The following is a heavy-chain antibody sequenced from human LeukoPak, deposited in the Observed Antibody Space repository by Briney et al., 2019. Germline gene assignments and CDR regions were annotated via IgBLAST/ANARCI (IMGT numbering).Heavy chain of an antibody. V-gene: IGHV4-4*02. CDR3: ARDAGHYSGSGSFYNWFDP. J-gene: IGHJ5*02. CDR1: SGSISSNNW. D-gene: IGHD3-10*01. CDR2: IHHSGST. Sequence: PSETLSLTCAVSSGSISSNNWWNWVRQTPGKGLEWIGEIHHSGSTDYNPSLRSRVTISVDKSKNQFIVNLNSVTAADTAVYYCARDAGHYSGSGSFYNWFDPWGQGILVTVPS.